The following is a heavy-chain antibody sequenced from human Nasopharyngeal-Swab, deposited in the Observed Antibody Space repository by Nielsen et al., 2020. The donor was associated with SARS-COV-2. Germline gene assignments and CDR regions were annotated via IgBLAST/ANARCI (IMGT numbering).Heavy chain of an antibody. D-gene: IGHD3-10*01. Sequence: SVKVSCKASGYTFTSYGISWVRQAPGQGLEWMGGIIPIFGTANYAQKFQGRVTITADESTSTAYMELSSLRSEDTAVYYCARDPVAPYYYGSGSLGYWGQGTLVTVSS. J-gene: IGHJ4*02. CDR1: GYTFTSYG. V-gene: IGHV1-69*13. CDR2: IIPIFGTA. CDR3: ARDPVAPYYYGSGSLGY.